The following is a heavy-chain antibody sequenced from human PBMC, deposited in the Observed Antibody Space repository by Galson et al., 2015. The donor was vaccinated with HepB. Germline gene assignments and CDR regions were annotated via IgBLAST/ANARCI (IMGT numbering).Heavy chain of an antibody. J-gene: IGHJ3*02. CDR3: ARPLNNYYDSSPDAFDI. CDR1: GYMFTNYW. CDR2: IYPSDSDV. V-gene: IGHV5-51*01. D-gene: IGHD3-22*01. Sequence: QSGAEVKKPGESLKISCKGSGYMFTNYWIGWVRQMPGKGLEWMGIIYPSDSDVRYNPSFQGQVTFSADRSISTAYLQWSSLKASDTAMYYCARPLNNYYDSSPDAFDIWGQGTMVTVSS.